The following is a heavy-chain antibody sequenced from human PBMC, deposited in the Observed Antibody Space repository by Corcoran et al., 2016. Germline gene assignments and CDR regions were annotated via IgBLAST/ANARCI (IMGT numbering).Heavy chain of an antibody. D-gene: IGHD2-15*01. J-gene: IGHJ4*02. CDR2: TYYRSKWYN. V-gene: IGHV6-1*01. Sequence: QVQLQQSGPGLVKPSQTLSLTCAISGDSVSSNSAAWNWIRQSPSRGLEWMGRTYYRSKWYNDYAVSVKSRITINPDTSKNQFSLQLNSVTPEDTAVYYCARDLEYCSGGSCLGYFNYWGQGTLVTVSS. CDR1: GDSVSSNSAA. CDR3: ARDLEYCSGGSCLGYFNY.